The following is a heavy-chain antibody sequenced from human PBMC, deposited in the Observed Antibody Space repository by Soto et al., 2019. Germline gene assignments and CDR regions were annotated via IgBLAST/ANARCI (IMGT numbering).Heavy chain of an antibody. CDR2: INPHSGDT. D-gene: IGHD4-17*01. V-gene: IGHV1-2*02. CDR3: AGGRTVNFYGMDV. J-gene: IGHJ6*02. CDR1: GYTFTDHY. Sequence: QVQLVQSGAEVKKPGASVKVSYVASGYTFTDHYIHWVRQAPGQGLEWMGWINPHSGDTIYAQKFQGRVTLTRDTSISTAYMELSRLRSDDTAVYDCAGGRTVNFYGMDVWGQGTTVTVSS.